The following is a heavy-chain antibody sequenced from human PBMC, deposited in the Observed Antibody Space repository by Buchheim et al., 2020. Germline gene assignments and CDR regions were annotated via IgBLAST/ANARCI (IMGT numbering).Heavy chain of an antibody. CDR3: TKAFYYGSGDYYSRMGYFFGMDV. CDR2: ISYDGSKK. Sequence: QVQVVESGGGVVQPGGSPRLPCGASGFSFRDYGMLWVRPAPGKGLEWVAVISYDGSKKYYGDSVKGRFTISRDKSKNMVFLQMNSLRVEDTAVYYCTKAFYYGSGDYYSRMGYFFGMDVWGPGTT. J-gene: IGHJ6*02. D-gene: IGHD3-10*01. V-gene: IGHV3-30*18. CDR1: GFSFRDYG.